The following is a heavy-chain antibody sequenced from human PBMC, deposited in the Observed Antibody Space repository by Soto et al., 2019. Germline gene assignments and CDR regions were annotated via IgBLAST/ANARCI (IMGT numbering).Heavy chain of an antibody. CDR2: IYYSGST. CDR1: GGSISSYY. D-gene: IGHD3-10*01. J-gene: IGHJ3*02. V-gene: IGHV4-59*01. Sequence: QVQLQESGPGLVKPSETLSLTCTVSGGSISSYYWSWIRQPPGKGLEWIGYIYYSGSTNYNPSLKSRVTISVDTSKNQFSLNLSSVTAADTAVYYCASFKRRGVEWGLNAFDIWGQGTMVTVSS. CDR3: ASFKRRGVEWGLNAFDI.